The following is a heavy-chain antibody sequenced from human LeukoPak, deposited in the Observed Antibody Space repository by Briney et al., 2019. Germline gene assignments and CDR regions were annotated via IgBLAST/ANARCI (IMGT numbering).Heavy chain of an antibody. V-gene: IGHV3-21*03. CDR1: GFVFSDYS. CDR2: ISSVSSSI. Sequence: FSAASGFVFSDYSMNWVRHAPEKGLEWVSSISSVSSSIYYADSVKGPFSISRDNAKNSLYMQMNSLRVEDTAVYYCARCRGGTCYSSGYFDTCGQGTLVTVSS. D-gene: IGHD2-15*01. CDR3: ARCRGGTCYSSGYFDT. J-gene: IGHJ4*02.